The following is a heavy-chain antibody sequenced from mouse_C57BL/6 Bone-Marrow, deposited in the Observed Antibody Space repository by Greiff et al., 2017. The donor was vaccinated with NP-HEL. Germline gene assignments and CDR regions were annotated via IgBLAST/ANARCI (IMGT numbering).Heavy chain of an antibody. V-gene: IGHV5-4*03. J-gene: IGHJ2*01. CDR1: GFTFSSYA. CDR3: ARRGPYFDY. Sequence: EVILVESGGGLVKPGGSLKLSCAASGFTFSSYAMSWVRQTPEKRLEWVATISDGGSYTYYPDNVKGRFTISRDNAKNNLYLQMSHLKSEDTAMYYCARRGPYFDYWGQGTTLTVSS. D-gene: IGHD3-3*01. CDR2: ISDGGSYT.